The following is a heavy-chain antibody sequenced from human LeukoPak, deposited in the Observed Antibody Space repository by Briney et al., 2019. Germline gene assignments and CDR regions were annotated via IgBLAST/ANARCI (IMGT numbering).Heavy chain of an antibody. CDR2: IYYSGST. D-gene: IGHD3-10*01. J-gene: IGHJ6*02. Sequence: PSETLSLTCTVSGGSISSYYWSWIRQPPGKGLEWIGYIYYSGSTNYNPSLKSRVTISVDTPKNQFSLKLSSVTAADTAVYYCARDTARPDYYGSGSYPHYGMDVWGQGTTVTVSS. V-gene: IGHV4-59*01. CDR3: ARDTARPDYYGSGSYPHYGMDV. CDR1: GGSISSYY.